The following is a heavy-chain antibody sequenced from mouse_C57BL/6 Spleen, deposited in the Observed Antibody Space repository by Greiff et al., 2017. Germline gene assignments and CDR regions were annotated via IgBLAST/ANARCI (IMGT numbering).Heavy chain of an antibody. Sequence: VQLQQPGAELVMPGASVKLSCKASGYTFTSYWMHWVKQRPGQGLEWIGEIDPSDSYTNYNQTFKGKSTLTVDKSSSTAYMQLSSLTSEDSAVYYCARRRFYGSSSGWYFDVWGTGTTVTVSS. CDR3: ARRRFYGSSSGWYFDV. CDR2: IDPSDSYT. CDR1: GYTFTSYW. J-gene: IGHJ1*03. D-gene: IGHD1-1*01. V-gene: IGHV1-69*01.